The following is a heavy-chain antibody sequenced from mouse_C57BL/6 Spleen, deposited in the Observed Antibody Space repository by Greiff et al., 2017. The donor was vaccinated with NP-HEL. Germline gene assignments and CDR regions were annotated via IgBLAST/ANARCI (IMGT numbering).Heavy chain of an antibody. CDR2: INPSSGYT. D-gene: IGHD1-1*01. J-gene: IGHJ2*01. Sequence: QVQLKQSGAELAKPGASVKLSCKASGYTFTSYWMHWVKQRPGQGLEWIGYINPSSGYTKYNQKFKDKATLTADKSSSTAYMQLSSLTYEDSAVYYCARFYGSSYNYFDYWGQGTTLTVSS. V-gene: IGHV1-7*01. CDR3: ARFYGSSYNYFDY. CDR1: GYTFTSYW.